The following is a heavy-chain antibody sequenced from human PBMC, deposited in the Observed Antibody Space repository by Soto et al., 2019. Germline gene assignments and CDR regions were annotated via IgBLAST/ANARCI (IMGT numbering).Heavy chain of an antibody. J-gene: IGHJ4*02. V-gene: IGHV3-30-3*01. Sequence: QVQLVESGGGVVQPGRSLRLSCAASGFIFSNYAIHWVRQAPGKGLEWVAVISYDGSNKYYADSVKGRFTISRDNSEKTLYLEMNSLRPEDTALYFCARDVNRISGTRTRFDYWGQGTLVTVSS. D-gene: IGHD1-20*01. CDR3: ARDVNRISGTRTRFDY. CDR2: ISYDGSNK. CDR1: GFIFSNYA.